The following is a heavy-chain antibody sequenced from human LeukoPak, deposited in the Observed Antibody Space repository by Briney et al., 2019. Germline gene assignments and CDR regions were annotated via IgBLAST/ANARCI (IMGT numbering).Heavy chain of an antibody. CDR1: GFTFSSYS. CDR3: ARDTGDSGWLFDY. CDR2: ISSSSSYI. V-gene: IGHV3-21*01. D-gene: IGHD6-19*01. Sequence: GGSLRLSCAASGFTFSSYSMNWVRQAPGKGLEWVSSISSSSSYIYYADSVKGRFTISRDNAKNSLYLRMNSLRAEDTAVYYCARDTGDSGWLFDYWGQGTLVTVSS. J-gene: IGHJ4*02.